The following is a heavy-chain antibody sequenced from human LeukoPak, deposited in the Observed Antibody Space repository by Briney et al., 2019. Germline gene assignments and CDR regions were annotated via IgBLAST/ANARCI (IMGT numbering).Heavy chain of an antibody. CDR1: GGTFSSYA. J-gene: IGHJ5*02. CDR2: IIPIFGTA. V-gene: IGHV1-69*06. D-gene: IGHD1-1*01. Sequence: SVKVSCKVSGGTFSSYAISWVRQAPGQGLEWMGGIIPIFGTANYEQKFPGRVTITADKSTRTAYMELSSLRSEDTAVYYCARAGNWNDEGGNWFDPWGQGTLVTVSS. CDR3: ARAGNWNDEGGNWFDP.